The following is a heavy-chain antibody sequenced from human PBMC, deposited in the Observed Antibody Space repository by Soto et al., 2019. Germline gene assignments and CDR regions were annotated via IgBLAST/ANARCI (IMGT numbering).Heavy chain of an antibody. J-gene: IGHJ6*02. Sequence: EVQLVESGGGLVQPGGSLRLSCAXSGXTXXXXWIXXVRQAPGKGLVWVSRINSDGSSTNYADSVKGRFTISRDNAKNTLFLQMNSLRAEDTAVYYCARDRWGGGRDMDVWGQGTTVTVSS. V-gene: IGHV3-74*01. CDR3: ARDRWGGGRDMDV. CDR1: GXTXXXXW. D-gene: IGHD3-10*01. CDR2: INSDGSST.